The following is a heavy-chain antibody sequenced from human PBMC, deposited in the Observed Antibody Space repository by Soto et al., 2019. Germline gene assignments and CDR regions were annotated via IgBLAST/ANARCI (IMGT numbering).Heavy chain of an antibody. CDR2: INGDGSRT. CDR1: GFTFSSYW. CDR3: ARGTI. V-gene: IGHV3-74*01. Sequence: EVQVVESGGGLVQPGGSLRLSCVVSGFTFSSYWMHWVRQAPGKGLVCVSWINGDGSRTEYADSVKGRFTISRDNAKLRAEDTAVYYCARGTIRGQGTLVTVSS. D-gene: IGHD3-3*01. J-gene: IGHJ4*02.